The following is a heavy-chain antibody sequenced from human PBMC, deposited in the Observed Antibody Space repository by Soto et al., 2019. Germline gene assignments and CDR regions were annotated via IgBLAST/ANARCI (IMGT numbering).Heavy chain of an antibody. CDR2: IIPIFGTA. V-gene: IGHV1-69*13. CDR3: ASPSTIDYYGSGNFDY. D-gene: IGHD3-10*01. Sequence: SVKVSCKASGCTFSSYAISCVRQAPGQGLEWMGGIIPIFGTANYAQKFQGRVTITADESTSTAYMELSSLRSGDTAVYYCASPSTIDYYGSGNFDYWGQGTLVTVSS. CDR1: GCTFSSYA. J-gene: IGHJ4*02.